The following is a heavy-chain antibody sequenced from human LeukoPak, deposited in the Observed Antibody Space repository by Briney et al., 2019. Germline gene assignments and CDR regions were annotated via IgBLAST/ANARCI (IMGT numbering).Heavy chain of an antibody. CDR3: AKDTPAYDSSGYYYPYLDY. D-gene: IGHD3-22*01. CDR2: IRYDGSNE. V-gene: IGHV3-30*02. J-gene: IGHJ4*02. CDR1: RFTFSSYG. Sequence: GGSLRLSCAASRFTFSSYGMHWVRQAPGKGLEWVTFIRYDGSNEYYADSVKGRFTISRDNSKNTLYLQTNSLRAEDTAVYYCAKDTPAYDSSGYYYPYLDYWGQGTLVTVSS.